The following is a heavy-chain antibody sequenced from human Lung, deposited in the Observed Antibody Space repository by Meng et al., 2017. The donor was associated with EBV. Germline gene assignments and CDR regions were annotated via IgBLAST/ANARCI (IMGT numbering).Heavy chain of an antibody. CDR3: ARDLPGGTKGTWLDL. CDR1: GYIFNNYG. Sequence: QVQRVKSGTEVKKPGAAVKVYCKASGYIFNNYGVSWVRQAPGQGPEWMGWISAYNGNTNYAQNFQGRFTMTTDTSTSTAYMELRSLRSDDTAVYYCARDLPGGTKGTWLDLWGQGTLVTVSS. J-gene: IGHJ5*02. D-gene: IGHD1-14*01. CDR2: ISAYNGNT. V-gene: IGHV1-18*01.